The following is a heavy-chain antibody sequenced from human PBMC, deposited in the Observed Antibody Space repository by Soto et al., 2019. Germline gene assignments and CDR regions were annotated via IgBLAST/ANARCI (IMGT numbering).Heavy chain of an antibody. CDR2: ISAYNGNT. V-gene: IGHV1-18*01. CDR1: GYTFTSYG. D-gene: IGHD2-8*01. CDR3: ARDFLYCTNGVCSDY. Sequence: ASVKVSCKASGYTFTSYGISWVRQAPGQGLEWMGWISAYNGNTNYAQKLQGRVTMTTDTSTSTAYMELRSLRSDDTAVYYCARDFLYCTNGVCSDYWGQGTRVTVSS. J-gene: IGHJ4*02.